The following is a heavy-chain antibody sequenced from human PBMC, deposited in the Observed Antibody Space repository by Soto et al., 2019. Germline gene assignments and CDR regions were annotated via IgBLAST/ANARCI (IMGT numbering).Heavy chain of an antibody. CDR1: GDSLTGHY. V-gene: IGHV4-59*08. Sequence: QVQLQESGPGLVKPSETLSLTCIVSGDSLTGHYWGWVRQSPEKGLESIDWLYYTGYTMYNPSLKSRATMSVDTSKNQFSLNLGSVTAADTAVYYCARMPGLENNPPFDCWGQGALVIVSS. J-gene: IGHJ4*02. D-gene: IGHD3-3*01. CDR3: ARMPGLENNPPFDC. CDR2: LYYTGYT.